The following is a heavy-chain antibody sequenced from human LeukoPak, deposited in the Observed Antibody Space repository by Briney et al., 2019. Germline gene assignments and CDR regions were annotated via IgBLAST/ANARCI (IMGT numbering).Heavy chain of an antibody. D-gene: IGHD3-22*01. CDR1: GFTFSSYA. Sequence: GGSLRLSCAASGFTFSSYAMHWVRQAPGKGLEYVSAISSNGGSTYYANSVKGRFTISRDNSKNTLYLLMNSLRAEDTAVYYCAKPPDYYDSSPFDYWGQGTLVTVSS. J-gene: IGHJ4*02. CDR3: AKPPDYYDSSPFDY. V-gene: IGHV3-64*01. CDR2: ISSNGGST.